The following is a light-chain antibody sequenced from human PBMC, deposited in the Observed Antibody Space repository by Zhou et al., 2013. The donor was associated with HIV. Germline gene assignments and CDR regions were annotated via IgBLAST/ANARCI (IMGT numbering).Light chain of an antibody. CDR1: QNVTSS. J-gene: IGKJ3*01. CDR3: QQSYSTLFT. CDR2: TAS. V-gene: IGKV1-39*01. Sequence: IQLTQSPTSLAAYTGDRVTITCRASQNVTSSLMWYQQKPGKAPKVLIQTASSLQSGVPSRFSGSGSETEFTLTISSLQREDFATYFCQQSYSTLFTFGPGTKVEIK.